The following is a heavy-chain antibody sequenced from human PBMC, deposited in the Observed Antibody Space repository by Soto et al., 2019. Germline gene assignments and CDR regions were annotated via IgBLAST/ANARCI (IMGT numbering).Heavy chain of an antibody. CDR1: GFTFSSYA. CDR2: ISSNGGST. D-gene: IGHD3-22*01. V-gene: IGHV3-64*01. Sequence: EVQLVESGGGLVQPGGSLRLSCAASGFTFSSYAMHWVRQAPGKGLEYVSAISSNGGSTYYANSVKGRFTISRDNSKNTLYLQMGSLRAEDMAVYYCARGHAMIFHAFDIWGQGTMVTVSS. J-gene: IGHJ3*02. CDR3: ARGHAMIFHAFDI.